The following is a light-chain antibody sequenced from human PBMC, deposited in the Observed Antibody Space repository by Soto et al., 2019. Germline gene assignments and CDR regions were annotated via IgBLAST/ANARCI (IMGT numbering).Light chain of an antibody. Sequence: EIVLTQSQATLSLSPGERATLSCRASQSVVSSLAWYQQKPGQAPRLLIYDTSNRATGIPARFSGSGSGTDFTLTISSLEPEDFAIYYCHQRSNWPWTFGQGTKVELK. CDR2: DTS. V-gene: IGKV3-11*01. CDR1: QSVVSS. J-gene: IGKJ1*01. CDR3: HQRSNWPWT.